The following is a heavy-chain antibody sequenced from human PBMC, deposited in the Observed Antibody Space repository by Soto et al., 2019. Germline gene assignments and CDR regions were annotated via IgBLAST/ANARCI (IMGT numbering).Heavy chain of an antibody. CDR1: GYTFTSYA. D-gene: IGHD4-17*01. Sequence: QVPLVQSGAEEKQPGASVKVSCKASGYTFTSYAMHWVRQAPGQRLEWMGWINAGNGNTKYSQKFQGRVTITRDTSASTAYRELSSLRSEDTAVYYCASESYGGELDYWGQGTLVTVSS. CDR3: ASESYGGELDY. V-gene: IGHV1-3*05. CDR2: INAGNGNT. J-gene: IGHJ4*02.